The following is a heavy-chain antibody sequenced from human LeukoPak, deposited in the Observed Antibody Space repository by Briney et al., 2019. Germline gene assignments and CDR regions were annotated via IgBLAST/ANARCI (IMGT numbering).Heavy chain of an antibody. D-gene: IGHD3-22*01. CDR2: ISYDGSSK. J-gene: IGHJ6*02. V-gene: IGHV3-30*03. Sequence: GGSLRLSCAASGFTFNSYAMSWVRQAPGKGLEWVAAISYDGSSKYYADSVKGRFTISRDNSKNTLYLQMNSLRAEDTAVYYCARDQGVVVHGKYHYYGMDVWGQGTTVTVSS. CDR1: GFTFNSYA. CDR3: ARDQGVVVHGKYHYYGMDV.